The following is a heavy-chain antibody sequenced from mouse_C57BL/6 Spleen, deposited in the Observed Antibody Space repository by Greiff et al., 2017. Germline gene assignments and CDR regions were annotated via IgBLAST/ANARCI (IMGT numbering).Heavy chain of an antibody. CDR3: ARDYGSSSYAMDD. CDR1: GFTFTSYW. V-gene: IGHV1-55*01. CDR2: IYPGSGST. J-gene: IGHJ4*01. D-gene: IGHD1-1*01. Sequence: QVQLQQPGAELVQPGASVKMSCKASGFTFTSYWITWVKQRPGQGLEWIGVIYPGSGSTNYNEKSKSKATLTVDTSSCTAYMQLSGQASEDSAVYYCARDYGSSSYAMDDWGQGTSVTVAS.